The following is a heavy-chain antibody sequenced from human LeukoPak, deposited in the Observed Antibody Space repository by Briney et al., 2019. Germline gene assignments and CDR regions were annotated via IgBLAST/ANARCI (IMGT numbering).Heavy chain of an antibody. J-gene: IGHJ2*01. CDR1: GFTFSSYS. V-gene: IGHV3-21*01. CDR3: ARDLGYCSSTSCYDYYWYFDL. CDR2: ISSSSSYI. Sequence: GGSLRLSCAASGFTFSSYSMNWVRQAPGKGLEWVSSISSSSSYIYYADSVKGRFTISRDNAKNSLYLQMNSLRAEDTAVYYCARDLGYCSSTSCYDYYWYFDLWGRGTLVTVSS. D-gene: IGHD2-2*01.